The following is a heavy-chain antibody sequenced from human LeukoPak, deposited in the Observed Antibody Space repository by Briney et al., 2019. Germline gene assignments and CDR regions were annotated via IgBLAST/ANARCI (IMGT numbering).Heavy chain of an antibody. V-gene: IGHV4-34*01. CDR1: GGSFSGYY. Sequence: SETLSLTCAVYGGSFSGYYWSWIRQPPGKGLEWIGEINHSGGTNYNPSLKSRVTISVDTSKNQFSLKLSSVTAADTAVYYCNRARITMVRGVRGYYMDGWGKGTTVTVSS. CDR2: INHSGGT. D-gene: IGHD3-10*01. CDR3: NRARITMVRGVRGYYMDG. J-gene: IGHJ6*03.